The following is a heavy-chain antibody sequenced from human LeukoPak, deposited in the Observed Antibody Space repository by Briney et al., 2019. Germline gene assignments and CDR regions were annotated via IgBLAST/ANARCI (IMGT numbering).Heavy chain of an antibody. CDR1: GYTFTGYR. CDR3: ARVSSGWYSRYYYYYMDV. J-gene: IGHJ6*03. Sequence: ASVKVSCKASGYTFTGYRIHWVRQAPGQGLEWMGWINPNSGGTNSAQKFQGRVTMTRDTSISTAYMELSRLRSDDTAVYYCARVSSGWYSRYYYYYMDVWGKGTTVTISS. CDR2: INPNSGGT. V-gene: IGHV1-2*02. D-gene: IGHD6-19*01.